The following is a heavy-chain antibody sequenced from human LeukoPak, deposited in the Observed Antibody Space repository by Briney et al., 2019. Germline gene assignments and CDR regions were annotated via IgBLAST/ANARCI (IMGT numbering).Heavy chain of an antibody. CDR3: ARDLYRIVVVPHYFDF. J-gene: IGHJ4*02. D-gene: IGHD3-22*01. V-gene: IGHV3-30*02. Sequence: GGSLRLSCAASGFTFSSYGMHWVRQAPGKGLEWVAFIRYDGSNKYYADSVKGRFTISRDNSKNTLYLQMNSLRAEDTAVYYCARDLYRIVVVPHYFDFWGQGTLVTVSS. CDR2: IRYDGSNK. CDR1: GFTFSSYG.